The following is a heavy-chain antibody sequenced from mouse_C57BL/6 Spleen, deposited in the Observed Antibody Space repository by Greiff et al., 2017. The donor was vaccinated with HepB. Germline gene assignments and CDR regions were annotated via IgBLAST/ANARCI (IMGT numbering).Heavy chain of an antibody. CDR1: GYSITSGYY. D-gene: IGHD2-4*01. Sequence: DVQLVESGPGLVKPSQSLSLTCSVTGYSITSGYYWNWIRQFPGNKLEWMGYISYDGSNNYNPSLKNRISITRDTSKNQFFLKLNSVTTEDTATYYCARAGDYDSWFAYWGQGTLVTVSA. CDR3: ARAGDYDSWFAY. CDR2: ISYDGSN. J-gene: IGHJ3*01. V-gene: IGHV3-6*01.